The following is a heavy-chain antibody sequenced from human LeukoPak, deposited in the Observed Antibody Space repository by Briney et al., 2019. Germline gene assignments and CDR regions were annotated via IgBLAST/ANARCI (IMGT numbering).Heavy chain of an antibody. CDR2: INPSGGST. D-gene: IGHD2-15*01. CDR1: GYTFTSYY. CDR3: ARTMGYCSGGSCYFHY. Sequence: ASVKVSCKASGYTFTSYYMHWVRQAPGQGLEWMGIINPSGGSTSYAQKFQGRVTMTRDMSTSTVYMELSSLRSEDTAVYYCARTMGYCSGGSCYFHYWGQGTLVTVSS. V-gene: IGHV1-46*01. J-gene: IGHJ4*02.